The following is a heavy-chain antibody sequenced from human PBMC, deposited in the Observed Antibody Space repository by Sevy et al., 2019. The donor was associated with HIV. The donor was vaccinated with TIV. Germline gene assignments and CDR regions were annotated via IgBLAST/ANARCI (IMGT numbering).Heavy chain of an antibody. CDR1: GFTFSSYA. Sequence: GGSLRLSCAAYGFTFSSYAIHWVRQAPGKGLEWVAVISYDGSKKYYADSVKGRFTISRDNSKNTLYLQMNSLRVEDTAVYYCARDRSSSWISYYFDYWGQGTLVTVSS. V-gene: IGHV3-30*04. CDR2: ISYDGSKK. CDR3: ARDRSSSWISYYFDY. J-gene: IGHJ4*02. D-gene: IGHD2-2*01.